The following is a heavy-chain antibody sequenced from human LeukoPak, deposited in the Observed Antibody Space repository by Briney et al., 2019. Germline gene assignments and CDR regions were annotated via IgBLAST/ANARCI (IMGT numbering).Heavy chain of an antibody. V-gene: IGHV1-24*01. CDR1: GYTLNELS. CDR2: FDPEDGET. Sequence: GASVKVSCKVSGYTLNELSMHWVRQAPGKGLEWMGGFDPEDGETIYAQKFQGRVTMTEDTSTDTAYMELSSLRSEDTAVYYFATTKTTYYDILTGYLAPYYYCGMDVWGQGTTVTVSS. CDR3: ATTKTTYYDILTGYLAPYYYCGMDV. J-gene: IGHJ6*02. D-gene: IGHD3-9*01.